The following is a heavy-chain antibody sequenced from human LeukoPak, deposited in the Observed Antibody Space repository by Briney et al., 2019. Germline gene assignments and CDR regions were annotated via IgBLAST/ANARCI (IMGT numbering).Heavy chain of an antibody. CDR1: AASISSYY. Sequence: SETLSLTCTVSAASISSYYWSWIRQPPGKGLEWIGSFYYSGSTYYNPSFKSRVTISVDRSMNQFYLRMSSVTAADTAVYYCARLNYDSGGYYGVPNWFDPWGPGTLVTVSS. D-gene: IGHD3-22*01. CDR2: FYYSGST. J-gene: IGHJ5*02. V-gene: IGHV4-59*08. CDR3: ARLNYDSGGYYGVPNWFDP.